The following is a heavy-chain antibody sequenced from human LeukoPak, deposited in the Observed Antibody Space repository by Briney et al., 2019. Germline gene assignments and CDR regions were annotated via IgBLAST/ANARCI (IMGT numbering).Heavy chain of an antibody. CDR3: ARPSGYCSGGSCYPGY. Sequence: GESLKISCKGSGYIFSSYWIGWVRQMPGKGLEWMGIIFPADSDTRYSPSFQGQVTISADKSFSTAYLEWSSLKASDTAMYYCARPSGYCSGGSCYPGYWGQGTLVTVSS. D-gene: IGHD2-15*01. CDR1: GYIFSSYW. J-gene: IGHJ4*02. CDR2: IFPADSDT. V-gene: IGHV5-51*01.